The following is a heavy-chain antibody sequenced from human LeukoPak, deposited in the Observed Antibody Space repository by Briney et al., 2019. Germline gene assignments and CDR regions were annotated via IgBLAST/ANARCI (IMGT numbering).Heavy chain of an antibody. CDR1: GFTFSSYG. CDR2: IRYDGSNK. D-gene: IGHD3-10*01. V-gene: IGHV3-30*02. J-gene: IGHJ4*02. Sequence: GGSLRLSCAASGFTFSSYGMHWVRQAPGKGLEWVAFIRYDGSNKYYADSVKGRFTISRDNSKNTLYLQMSSLRAEDTAVYYCAKAPSYGSGSYHVDYWGQGTLVTVSS. CDR3: AKAPSYGSGSYHVDY.